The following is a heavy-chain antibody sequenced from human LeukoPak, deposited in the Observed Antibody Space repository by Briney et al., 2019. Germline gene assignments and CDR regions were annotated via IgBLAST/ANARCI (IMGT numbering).Heavy chain of an antibody. CDR2: IYPGDPDT. CDR1: GYSFTSYW. J-gene: IGHJ6*03. V-gene: IGHV5-51*01. D-gene: IGHD6-6*01. CDR3: ARHLVAARPPGYYYYYYMDV. Sequence: GESLKISCKGSGYSFTSYWIGWVRQMPGKGLEWMGIIYPGDPDTRYSPSFQGQVTISADKSISTAYLQWSSLKASDTAMYYCARHLVAARPPGYYYYYYMDVWGKGTTVTVSS.